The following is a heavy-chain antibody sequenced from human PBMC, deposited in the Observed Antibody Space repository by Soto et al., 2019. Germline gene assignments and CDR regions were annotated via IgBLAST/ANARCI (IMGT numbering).Heavy chain of an antibody. J-gene: IGHJ4*02. Sequence: SETLSLTCVLSGGSFSGYHWSWLRQSPGEGLEWIGEINHTGSTNYNPSLKSRVTISVDTSKNQFSLKLSSVTAADTAVYYCAREYGGNSGTFDYWGQGTLVTVSS. D-gene: IGHD2-21*02. CDR2: INHTGST. V-gene: IGHV4-34*01. CDR1: GGSFSGYH. CDR3: AREYGGNSGTFDY.